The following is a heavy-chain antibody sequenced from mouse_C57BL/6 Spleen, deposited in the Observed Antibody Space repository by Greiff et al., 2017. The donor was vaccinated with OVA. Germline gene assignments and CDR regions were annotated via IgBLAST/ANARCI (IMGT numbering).Heavy chain of an antibody. CDR1: GYTFTDYY. D-gene: IGHD2-3*01. CDR3: AKRGYDGYYWYFDV. V-gene: IGHV1-26*01. Sequence: EVQLQQSGPELVKPGASVKISCKASGYTFTDYYMNWVKQSHGKSLEWIGDINPNNGGTSYNQKFKGKATLTVDKSSSTAYMELRSLTSEDSAVYYCAKRGYDGYYWYFDVWGTGTTVTVSS. CDR2: INPNNGGT. J-gene: IGHJ1*03.